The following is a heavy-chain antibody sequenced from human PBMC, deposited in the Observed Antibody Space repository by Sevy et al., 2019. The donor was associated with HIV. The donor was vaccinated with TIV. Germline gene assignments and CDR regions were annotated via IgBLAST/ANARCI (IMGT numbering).Heavy chain of an antibody. CDR3: TRDQDTISAYFYFGMDV. J-gene: IGHJ6*02. Sequence: GGSLRLSCTGSGFTFGDYAVSWLRQAPGKGLEWVGFIRSKTYGGTTEYAASVKGRFTISREESKSIAYLQMNSLKTEDTAVYYCTRDQDTISAYFYFGMDVWGQGTTVTVSS. CDR2: IRSKTYGGTT. V-gene: IGHV3-49*03. D-gene: IGHD2-21*01. CDR1: GFTFGDYA.